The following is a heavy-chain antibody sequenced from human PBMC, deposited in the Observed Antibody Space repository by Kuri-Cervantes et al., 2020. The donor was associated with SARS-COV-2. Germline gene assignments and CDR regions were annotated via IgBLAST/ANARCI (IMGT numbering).Heavy chain of an antibody. Sequence: GESLKISCAASGFTFRNCDMSWVRQAPGKGLEWVAVISYDGSNKYYADSVKGRFTISRDNSKNTLYLQMNSLRDEDTAVYYCAREDLPAASVNWGQGTLVTVSS. CDR3: AREDLPAASVN. CDR2: ISYDGSNK. CDR1: GFTFRNCD. V-gene: IGHV3-30*03. D-gene: IGHD2-2*01. J-gene: IGHJ4*02.